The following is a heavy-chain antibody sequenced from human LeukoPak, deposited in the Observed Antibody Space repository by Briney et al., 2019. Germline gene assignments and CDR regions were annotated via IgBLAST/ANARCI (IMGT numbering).Heavy chain of an antibody. CDR1: GFTFGDYA. CDR2: IRSKAYGGTT. D-gene: IGHD2-15*01. Sequence: GGSLRLSCTASGFTFGDYAMSWVRKAPGKGLEWVGFIRSKAYGGTTEYAASVKGRFTISRDDSKSIAYLQMNSLKTEDTAVYYCTRVVVAATDAFGIWGQGTMVTVSS. CDR3: TRVVVAATDAFGI. J-gene: IGHJ3*02. V-gene: IGHV3-49*04.